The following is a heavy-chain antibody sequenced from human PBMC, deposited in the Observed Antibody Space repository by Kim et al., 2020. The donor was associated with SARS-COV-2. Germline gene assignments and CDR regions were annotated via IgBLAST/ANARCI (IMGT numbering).Heavy chain of an antibody. Sequence: LSLTCAASGFTFSSYAMSWVRQAPGKGLEWVSAISGSGGSTYYADSVKGRFTISRDNSKNTLYLQMNSLRAEDTAVYYCAKAQLGYWYFDLWGRGTLVTVSS. CDR2: ISGSGGST. CDR1: GFTFSSYA. CDR3: AKAQLGYWYFDL. D-gene: IGHD3-16*01. V-gene: IGHV3-23*01. J-gene: IGHJ2*01.